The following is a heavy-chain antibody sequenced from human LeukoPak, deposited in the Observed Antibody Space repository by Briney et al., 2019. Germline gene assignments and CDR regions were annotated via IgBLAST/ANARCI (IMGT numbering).Heavy chain of an antibody. J-gene: IGHJ4*02. V-gene: IGHV3-23*01. D-gene: IGHD5-18*01. CDR2: ISGGGGTT. CDR1: GFTFSNYG. Sequence: GGSLRLSCAASGFTFSNYGMSWVRQAPGKGPEWVSAISGGGGTTYYAGSVKGRFTISRDNSKNTLYLPMNSLRADDTAVYYCAREGGYIYGLLDYWGQGTLVTVPS. CDR3: AREGGYIYGLLDY.